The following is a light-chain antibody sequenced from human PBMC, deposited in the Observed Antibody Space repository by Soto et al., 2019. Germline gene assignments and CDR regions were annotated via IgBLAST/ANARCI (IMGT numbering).Light chain of an antibody. V-gene: IGKV3-15*01. Sequence: EIVMTQSPATLSVSPGERATLSCRASQSVSSNLAWYQQKPGQAPRLLIYGASTRATGIPARFSGSGSWTEFTLTISSLQSEDFALYYCQQYNNWPPYTFGQGTKLEIK. CDR3: QQYNNWPPYT. J-gene: IGKJ2*01. CDR1: QSVSSN. CDR2: GAS.